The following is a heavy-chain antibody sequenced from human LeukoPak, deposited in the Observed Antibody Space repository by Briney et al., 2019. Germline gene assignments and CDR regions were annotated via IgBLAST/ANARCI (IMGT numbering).Heavy chain of an antibody. CDR2: INSDGSST. V-gene: IGHV3-74*01. D-gene: IGHD2-15*01. CDR3: ASLSRLLHY. CDR1: GFTFSTYW. Sequence: GGSLRLSCAASGFTFSTYWMHWVRQAPGKGLVWVSRINSDGSSTSYADSVKGRFTISRDNAKHTLYLQMNSLTAEDTAVYYCASLSRLLHYWGQGTLLTVSS. J-gene: IGHJ4*02.